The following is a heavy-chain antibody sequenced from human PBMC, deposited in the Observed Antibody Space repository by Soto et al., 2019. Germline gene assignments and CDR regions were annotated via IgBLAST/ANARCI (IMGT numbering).Heavy chain of an antibody. D-gene: IGHD2-21*02. Sequence: QVQLQESGPGLVQPSQTLSLTCTVSGDSITAGGHYWAWIRQHPEKGLEWLGYIHYSGTTDYNPSLKSRITVSVDTSKNQFSPSLSSVTAADTAIYYCAALTATYWNFSIWGRGTLVTVSS. CDR2: IHYSGTT. CDR3: AALTATYWNFSI. V-gene: IGHV4-31*03. CDR1: GDSITAGGHY. J-gene: IGHJ2*01.